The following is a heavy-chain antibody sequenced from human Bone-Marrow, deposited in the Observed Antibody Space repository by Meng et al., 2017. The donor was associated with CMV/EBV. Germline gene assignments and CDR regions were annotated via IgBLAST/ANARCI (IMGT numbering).Heavy chain of an antibody. CDR1: GGTFNSYA. D-gene: IGHD2-2*02. V-gene: IGHV1-69*05. Sequence: SVKVSCKASGGTFNSYAVSWVRQAPGQGLEWMGGVIPIFRTPKYAQKFQGRVTITTDESTSTSYMELSSLRSEDTAVYYCARGDGLYCSMTSCYKNGMDVWGQGTTVTVAS. CDR2: VIPIFRTP. J-gene: IGHJ6*02. CDR3: ARGDGLYCSMTSCYKNGMDV.